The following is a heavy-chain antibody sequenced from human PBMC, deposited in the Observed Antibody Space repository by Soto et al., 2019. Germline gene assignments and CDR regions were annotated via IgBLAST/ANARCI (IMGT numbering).Heavy chain of an antibody. V-gene: IGHV3-48*02. CDR2: ISSSSVKI. Sequence: GSIRVPSVASGFTLNGYAMHRIRKATGKGLEWVSYISSSSVKIDYADSVKGRFTISRDNAKNSLFLQMNSLRDEDTAVYYFSRSPSRCSKWHYDLDLWGQGTPVTVSS. CDR1: GFTLNGYA. J-gene: IGHJ5*02. D-gene: IGHD3-3*01. CDR3: SRSPSRCSKWHYDLDL.